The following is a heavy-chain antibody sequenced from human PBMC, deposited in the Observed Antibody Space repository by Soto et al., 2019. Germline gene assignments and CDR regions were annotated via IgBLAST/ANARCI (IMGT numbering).Heavy chain of an antibody. D-gene: IGHD6-6*01. CDR3: ARGPFEYSSSFADPLFLNI. J-gene: IGHJ3*02. CDR2: INPSGGST. V-gene: IGHV1-46*03. Sequence: ASVKVSCKASGYTFTSYYMHWVRQAPGRGLEWMGIINPSGGSTSYAQKFQGRVTMTRDTSTSTVYMELSSLRSEDTAVYYCARGPFEYSSSFADPLFLNIWGQGTMVTVSS. CDR1: GYTFTSYY.